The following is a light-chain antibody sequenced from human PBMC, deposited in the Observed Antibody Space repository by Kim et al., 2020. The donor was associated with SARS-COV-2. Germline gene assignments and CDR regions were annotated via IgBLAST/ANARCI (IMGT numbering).Light chain of an antibody. CDR2: GNK. CDR3: QSFDSSPREV. V-gene: IGLV1-40*01. Sequence: GQRVTLYCHGISSHIGAGYYVHWYQQLPGTAPKLLIYGNKHRPSGVPDRFSGSQSGTSASLAITGLQAADEADYYCQSFDSSPREVFGGGTQLTVL. CDR1: SSHIGAGYY. J-gene: IGLJ2*01.